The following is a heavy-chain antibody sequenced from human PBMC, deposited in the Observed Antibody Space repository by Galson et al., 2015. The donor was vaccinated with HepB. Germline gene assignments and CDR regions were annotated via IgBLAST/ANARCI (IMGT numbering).Heavy chain of an antibody. V-gene: IGHV3-30-3*01. CDR3: ARDQLAQIDYGDYSTAYYYYGMDV. CDR1: GFTFSSYA. D-gene: IGHD4-17*01. CDR2: ISYDGSNK. J-gene: IGHJ6*02. Sequence: SLRLSCAASGFTFSSYAIHWVRQAPGKGLEWVAVISYDGSNKYYADSVKGRFTISRDNSKNTLYLQMNSLRAEDTAVYYCARDQLAQIDYGDYSTAYYYYGMDVWGQATTVTVSS.